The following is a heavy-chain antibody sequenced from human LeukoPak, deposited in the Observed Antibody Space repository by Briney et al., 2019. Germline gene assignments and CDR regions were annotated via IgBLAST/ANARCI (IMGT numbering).Heavy chain of an antibody. CDR2: IGSDGSSA. CDR3: ALGNDYDHPDALDI. J-gene: IGHJ3*02. V-gene: IGHV3-74*01. Sequence: AGGSLRLSCAASGFTFSTYFIHWVRQGPGKGLVWVSRIGSDGSSASSADSVKGRFTISRDKAKNTVLLQMYSLRAEDTAIYYCALGNDYDHPDALDIWGQGTMVTVSS. D-gene: IGHD4/OR15-4a*01. CDR1: GFTFSTYF.